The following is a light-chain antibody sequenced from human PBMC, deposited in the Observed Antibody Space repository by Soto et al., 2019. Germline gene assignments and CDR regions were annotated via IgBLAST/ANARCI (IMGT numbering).Light chain of an antibody. CDR2: AAS. Sequence: AIQMTQSPSSLSASVGARVTITCRASQGVRRDLGWYQQKPGQAPELLIYAASILQSGVPSRFSGRGSGTEFTLTIYSLQPADFATYFCLHDYSYPRTFGQGTKVEVK. J-gene: IGKJ1*01. V-gene: IGKV1-6*01. CDR1: QGVRRD. CDR3: LHDYSYPRT.